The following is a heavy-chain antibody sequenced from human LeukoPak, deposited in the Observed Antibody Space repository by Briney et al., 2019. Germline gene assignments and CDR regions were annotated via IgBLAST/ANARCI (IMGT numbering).Heavy chain of an antibody. CDR1: GSTFATYW. V-gene: IGHV5-51*01. J-gene: IGHJ4*02. CDR2: IYPVDSDT. Sequence: GGPLKISGKASGSTFATYWSAGVRQLQGKGLEWMGIIYPVDSDTRYSPSFQGQVTISADKSISTAYLQWSSLKASDTAMYYCAKRISMGVAGTYYSDYWGQGTLVTVSS. D-gene: IGHD6-19*01. CDR3: AKRISMGVAGTYYSDY.